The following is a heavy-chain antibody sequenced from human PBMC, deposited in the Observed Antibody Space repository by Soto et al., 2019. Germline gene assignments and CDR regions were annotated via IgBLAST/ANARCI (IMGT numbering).Heavy chain of an antibody. Sequence: EVQLVESGGVLVQTGGSLRLSCEGSGFTFSKYAMMWVRQAPGKGLEWVSKISSGGHDTYYADSVKGRFTTSRDNAESSLHLQMNSLRDEDTAMYYWAREYFGESIWGQWTMVTVSS. CDR3: AREYFGESI. J-gene: IGHJ3*02. V-gene: IGHV3-48*02. D-gene: IGHD3-10*01. CDR1: GFTFSKYA. CDR2: ISSGGHDT.